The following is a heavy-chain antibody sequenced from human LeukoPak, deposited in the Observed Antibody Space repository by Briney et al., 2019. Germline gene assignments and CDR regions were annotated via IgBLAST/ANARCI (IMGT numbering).Heavy chain of an antibody. CDR2: IYYSGST. J-gene: IGHJ1*01. Sequence: SETLSPTCTVSGGSTTSRSYYSGWIRKPPGKGLEWIGSIYYSGSTYYNPSLKSRVTISVDTSKNQFSLKLSSVTAADTAVYYCAGHQDSCSGGSCYSEYFQHWGQGTLVTVSS. D-gene: IGHD2-15*01. CDR3: AGHQDSCSGGSCYSEYFQH. CDR1: GGSTTSRSYY. V-gene: IGHV4-39*01.